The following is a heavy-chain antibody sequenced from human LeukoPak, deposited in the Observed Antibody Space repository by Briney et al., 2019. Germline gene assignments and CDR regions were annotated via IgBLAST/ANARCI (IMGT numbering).Heavy chain of an antibody. CDR1: GYTFTVYY. CDR2: INPNSGGT. V-gene: IGHV1-2*02. CDR3: ARGGSGFYFDY. J-gene: IGHJ4*02. D-gene: IGHD6-19*01. Sequence: ASVTVSFTASGYTFTVYYMHWVRQAPGQGLGWMGWINPNSGGTNYAQKFQGRVTMTRDTSISTAYMELSRLRSDDTAVYYCARGGSGFYFDYWGQGTLVTVSS.